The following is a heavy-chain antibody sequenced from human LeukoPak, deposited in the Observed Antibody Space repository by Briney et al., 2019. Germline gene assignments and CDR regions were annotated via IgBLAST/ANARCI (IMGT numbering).Heavy chain of an antibody. CDR3: TTDLAMAGMAVDY. V-gene: IGHV3-15*01. Sequence: GGSLRLSCAASGFTFSNAWMSWVRQAPGKGLEWVGRIKSKTDGGTTDYAAPVKGRFTISRDDSKNTLYLQMNSLKTEDTAVYYCTTDLAMAGMAVDYWGQGTLVTVSS. J-gene: IGHJ4*02. CDR1: GFTFSNAW. CDR2: IKSKTDGGTT. D-gene: IGHD6-19*01.